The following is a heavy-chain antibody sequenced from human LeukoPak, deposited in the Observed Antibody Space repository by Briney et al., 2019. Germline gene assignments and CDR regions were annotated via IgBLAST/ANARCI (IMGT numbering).Heavy chain of an antibody. CDR2: INHSGSA. CDR1: GGSFSGYY. V-gene: IGHV4-34*01. D-gene: IGHD3-10*01. CDR3: AKDLHVLLWFGEVFDY. J-gene: IGHJ4*02. Sequence: SETLSLTCAVYGGSFSGYYWSWIRQPPGKGLEWIGEINHSGSANYNPSLKSRVTISVDTSKNQFSLKLSSVTAADTAVYYCAKDLHVLLWFGEVFDYWGQGTLVTVSS.